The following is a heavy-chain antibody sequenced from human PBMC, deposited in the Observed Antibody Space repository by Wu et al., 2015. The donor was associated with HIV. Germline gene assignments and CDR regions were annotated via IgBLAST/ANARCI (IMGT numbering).Heavy chain of an antibody. CDR2: INPSAGST. J-gene: IGHJ3*01. CDR3: TRALPHDYIEVTGGPAFDV. CDR1: GYTFTSHY. V-gene: IGHV1-46*01. Sequence: QVRLVQSGAEVAKPGASVKISCQASGYTFTSHYIHWVRQAPGQGLERMGMINPSAGSTYYTQKFQGRVTMTRDTSTSTVYMELSSLRSEDTAMYYCTRALPHDYIEVTGGPAFDVWGQGTMVTVSS. D-gene: IGHD4-11*01.